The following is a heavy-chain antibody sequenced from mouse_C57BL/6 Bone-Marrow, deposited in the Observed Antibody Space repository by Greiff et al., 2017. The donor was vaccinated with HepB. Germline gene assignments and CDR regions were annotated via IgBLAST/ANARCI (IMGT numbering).Heavy chain of an antibody. V-gene: IGHV1-54*01. J-gene: IGHJ4*01. CDR1: GYAFTNYL. CDR3: ARDTTVDYYAMDY. CDR2: INPGSGGT. Sequence: QVQLQQSGAELVRPGTSVKVSCKASGYAFTNYLIEWVKQRPGQGLEWIGVINPGSGGTNYNEKFKGKATLTADKSSSTAYMQLSSLTSEDSAVYFCARDTTVDYYAMDYWGQGTSVTVSS. D-gene: IGHD1-1*01.